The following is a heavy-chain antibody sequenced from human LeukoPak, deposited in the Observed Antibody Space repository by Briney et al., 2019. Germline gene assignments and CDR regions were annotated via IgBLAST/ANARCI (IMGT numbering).Heavy chain of an antibody. CDR1: GFTFSSYA. V-gene: IGHV3-23*01. CDR2: ISGSGGST. Sequence: GGSLRLSCAASGFTFSSYAMSWVRQAPGKGLEWVSAISGSGGSTYYADSVKGRFTISRDNSKNTLYLQMNSLRAEDTAVYYCAKDRSSGRSFRGADYWGQGTLVTVSS. CDR3: AKDRSSGRSFRGADY. J-gene: IGHJ4*02. D-gene: IGHD1-26*01.